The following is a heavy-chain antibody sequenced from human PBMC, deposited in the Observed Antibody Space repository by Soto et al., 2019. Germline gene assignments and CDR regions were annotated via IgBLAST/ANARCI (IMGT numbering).Heavy chain of an antibody. V-gene: IGHV4-30-2*01. CDR3: ARGVSSSQKRFYYRMDV. CDR2: VYHSGST. D-gene: IGHD2-15*01. CDR1: GGSIRSGGYS. Sequence: SETLSLTCAVSGGSIRSGGYSWSWIRQPPGKGLEWIGYVYHSGSTYYSSSLKSRVTISVDMSKNQISLKLTSVTTADTAVYYCARGVSSSQKRFYYRMDVWGQGTTVTVSS. J-gene: IGHJ6*02.